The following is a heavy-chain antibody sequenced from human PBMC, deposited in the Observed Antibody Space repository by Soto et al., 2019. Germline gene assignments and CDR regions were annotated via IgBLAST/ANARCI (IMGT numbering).Heavy chain of an antibody. Sequence: PGGSLRLSCAASGFTFSSYAMNWVRQAPGKGLEWVSVIYSGGSTYYADSVKGRFTISRHNSKNTLYLQMNGLRAEDTAVYYCARDPYYDSSGYLASYGMDVWGQGTTVTVSS. CDR2: IYSGGST. V-gene: IGHV3-53*04. CDR3: ARDPYYDSSGYLASYGMDV. D-gene: IGHD3-22*01. J-gene: IGHJ6*02. CDR1: GFTFSSYA.